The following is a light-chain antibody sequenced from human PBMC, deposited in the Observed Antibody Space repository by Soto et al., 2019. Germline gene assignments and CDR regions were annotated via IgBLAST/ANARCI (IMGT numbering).Light chain of an antibody. J-gene: IGLJ1*01. Sequence: QSVLTQPPSVSGAPGQRVTISCSGSSSNTWADDVHWYQQFPGKAPKLLIYGNSNRHSGVPDRFSGSKSGTSASLAITWPQAEDEADYYCQAYDSTLSGFVFGTGTKLTVL. CDR3: QAYDSTLSGFV. CDR1: SSNTWADD. V-gene: IGLV1-40*01. CDR2: GNS.